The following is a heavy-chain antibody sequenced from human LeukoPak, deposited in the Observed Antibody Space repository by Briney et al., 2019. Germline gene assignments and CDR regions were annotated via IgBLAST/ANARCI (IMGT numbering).Heavy chain of an antibody. J-gene: IGHJ4*02. CDR2: INPSGGST. Sequence: ASAKVSCKASGYTFTSDYMHSVRQTPGQGLEWMGIINPSGGSTSYAQKFQGRVTMTRDTSTSTVYMELSSLRSEDTAVYYCARDQGSYYPYGGDSWGQGTLVTVSS. V-gene: IGHV1-46*01. D-gene: IGHD3-10*01. CDR3: ARDQGSYYPYGGDS. CDR1: GYTFTSDY.